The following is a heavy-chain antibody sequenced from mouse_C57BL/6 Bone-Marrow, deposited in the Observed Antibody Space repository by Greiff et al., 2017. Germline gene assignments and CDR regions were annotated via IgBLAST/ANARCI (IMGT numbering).Heavy chain of an antibody. CDR3: ARQLRLPSFAY. Sequence: VQLQESGAELARPGASVKLSCKASGYTFTSYGISWVKQRTGQGLEWIGEIYPRSGNTYYNEKFKGKATLTADKSFSTAYMELRSLTSEDSAVYFCARQLRLPSFAYWGQGTLVTVSA. J-gene: IGHJ3*01. CDR2: IYPRSGNT. V-gene: IGHV1-81*01. CDR1: GYTFTSYG. D-gene: IGHD3-2*02.